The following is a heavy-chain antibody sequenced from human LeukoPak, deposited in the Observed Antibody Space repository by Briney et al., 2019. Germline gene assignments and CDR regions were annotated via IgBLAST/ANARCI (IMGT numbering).Heavy chain of an antibody. CDR3: AREGASYYDILTGYYRY. Sequence: GGSLRLSCAASGFTFSSYGMHWVRQAPGKGLEWVAVIWYDESNKYYADSVKGRFTISRDNSKNTLYLQMNSLRAEDTAVYYCAREGASYYDILTGYYRYWGQGTLVTVSS. V-gene: IGHV3-33*01. CDR2: IWYDESNK. CDR1: GFTFSSYG. J-gene: IGHJ4*02. D-gene: IGHD3-9*01.